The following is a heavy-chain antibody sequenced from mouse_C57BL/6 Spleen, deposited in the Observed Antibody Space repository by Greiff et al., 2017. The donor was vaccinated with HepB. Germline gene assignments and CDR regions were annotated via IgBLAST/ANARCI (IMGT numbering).Heavy chain of an antibody. V-gene: IGHV5-9-1*02. CDR3: TRDYGSSYEDAMDY. Sequence: EVHLVESGEGLVKPGGSLKLSCAASGFTFSSYAMSWVRQTPEKRLEWVAYISSGGDYIYYADTVKGRFTISRDNARNTLYLQMSSLKSEDTAMYYCTRDYGSSYEDAMDYWGQGTSVTVSS. D-gene: IGHD1-1*01. J-gene: IGHJ4*01. CDR1: GFTFSSYA. CDR2: ISSGGDYI.